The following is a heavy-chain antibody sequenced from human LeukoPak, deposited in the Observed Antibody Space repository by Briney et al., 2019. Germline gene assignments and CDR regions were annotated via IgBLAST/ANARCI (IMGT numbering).Heavy chain of an antibody. V-gene: IGHV3-21*01. Sequence: GGSLRLSCAASGFTFSNYNLNWVRQAPGKGLEWVSSISSSSSYIYYADSVKGRFTISRDNAKDSLYLQMNSLRAEDTAVYYCARDLRPWELLAIFDYWGQGTLVTVSS. D-gene: IGHD1-26*01. CDR1: GFTFSNYN. CDR3: ARDLRPWELLAIFDY. CDR2: ISSSSSYI. J-gene: IGHJ4*02.